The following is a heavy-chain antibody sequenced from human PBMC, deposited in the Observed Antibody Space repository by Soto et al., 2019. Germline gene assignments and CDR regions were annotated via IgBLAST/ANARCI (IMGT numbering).Heavy chain of an antibody. V-gene: IGHV3-11*01. CDR2: ISSGAITI. CDR1: VFTFSDYY. Sequence: GGSLRLSCAASVFTFSDYYMNLIRQAPGKGLECVSYISSGAITIYYADSVKGRFTISRYNAKNSLYLQMNSLRAEDTAVYYCAGQYSSSSVAFWGQGTMVTLSS. D-gene: IGHD6-6*01. CDR3: AGQYSSSSVAF. J-gene: IGHJ4*02.